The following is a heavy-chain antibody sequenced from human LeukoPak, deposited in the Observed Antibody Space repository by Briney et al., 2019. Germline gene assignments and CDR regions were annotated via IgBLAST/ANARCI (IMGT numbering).Heavy chain of an antibody. V-gene: IGHV1-18*01. CDR2: ISAYNGNT. CDR3: ARDGMTTDYYYGMDV. Sequence: ASVKVSCKASGYTFTSYGISWVRQAPGPGLEWMGWISAYNGNTNYAQKLQGRVTMTTDTSTSTAYMELRSLRSDDTAVYYCARDGMTTDYYYGMDVWGQGTTVTVSS. D-gene: IGHD1-1*01. J-gene: IGHJ6*02. CDR1: GYTFTSYG.